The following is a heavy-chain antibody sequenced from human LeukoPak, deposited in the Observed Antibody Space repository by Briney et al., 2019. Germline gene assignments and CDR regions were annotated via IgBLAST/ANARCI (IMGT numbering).Heavy chain of an antibody. CDR3: ARDRSVLEQQLPGGWFDP. D-gene: IGHD6-13*01. CDR2: IYPGDSDT. V-gene: IGHV5-51*01. Sequence: PGESLKISCKGSGYSFTSYWIGWVRQMPGKGLEWMGIIYPGDSDTRYSPSFQGQVTISADKSISTAYLQWSSLKASDTAMYYCARDRSVLEQQLPGGWFDPWGQGTLVTVSS. J-gene: IGHJ5*02. CDR1: GYSFTSYW.